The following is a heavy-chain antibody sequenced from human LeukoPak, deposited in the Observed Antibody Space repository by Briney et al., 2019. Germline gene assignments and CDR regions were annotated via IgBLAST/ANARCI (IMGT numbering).Heavy chain of an antibody. CDR1: GYTFTSYY. D-gene: IGHD3-22*01. CDR3: ARGDYYDSSAATLIDY. V-gene: IGHV1-46*01. J-gene: IGHJ4*02. CDR2: INPSGGST. Sequence: ASVKVSCKASGYTFTSYYMHWVRQAPGQGLEWMGIINPSGGSTSYAQKFQGRVTMTRDTSTSTVHMELSSLRSEDTAVYYCARGDYYDSSAATLIDYWGQGTLVTVSS.